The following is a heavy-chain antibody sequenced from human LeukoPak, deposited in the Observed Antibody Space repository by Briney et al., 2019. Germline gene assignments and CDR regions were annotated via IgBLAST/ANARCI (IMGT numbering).Heavy chain of an antibody. CDR3: ARHPSGRMWLQQGGWFDP. CDR2: MYHNGST. Sequence: PSETLSLTCTVSGGSISSISYYWGRIRQPPGKGLEWIVSMYHNGSTYYNPSLKSRVTISVNTTKNQFSLKLTSVTAADTAVYYCARHPSGRMWLQQGGWFDPWGQGTLVTVSS. J-gene: IGHJ5*02. D-gene: IGHD5-24*01. V-gene: IGHV4-39*01. CDR1: GGSISSISYY.